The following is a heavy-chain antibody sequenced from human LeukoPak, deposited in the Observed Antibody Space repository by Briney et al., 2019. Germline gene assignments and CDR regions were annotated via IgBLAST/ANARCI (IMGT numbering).Heavy chain of an antibody. CDR2: IYYTGTT. V-gene: IGHV4-39*07. CDR3: AREEYSSDWYGHDS. J-gene: IGHJ4*02. Sequence: SETLSLTCTVSGGSISSSSYYWGWIRQPPGKGLEWIGSIYYTGTTFDNPSLKSRVTLSVDTSKNQFSLRLTSVTAADTAFYYCAREEYSSDWYGHDSWGQGTLVTVSS. CDR1: GGSISSSSYY. D-gene: IGHD6-13*01.